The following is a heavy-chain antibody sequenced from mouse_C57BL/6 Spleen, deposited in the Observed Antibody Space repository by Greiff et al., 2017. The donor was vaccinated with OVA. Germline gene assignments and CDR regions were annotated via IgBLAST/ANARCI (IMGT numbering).Heavy chain of an antibody. D-gene: IGHD1-1*01. CDR3: ARSDYGSSYWFAD. V-gene: IGHV1-80*01. CDR1: GYAFSSYW. CDR2: IYPGDGDT. J-gene: IGHJ3*01. Sequence: VQLQQSGAELVKPGASVKISCKASGYAFSSYWMNWVKQRPGTGLEWIGQIYPGDGDTNYHGKFKGTATLTADKSSSTAYMQLSSLTAEDSAVYFCARSDYGSSYWFADWGQGTLVTVSA.